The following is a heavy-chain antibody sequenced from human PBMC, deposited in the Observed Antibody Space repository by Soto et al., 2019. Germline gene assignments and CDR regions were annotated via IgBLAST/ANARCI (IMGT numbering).Heavy chain of an antibody. J-gene: IGHJ4*02. CDR2: IKSDGSAT. CDR3: ARAAQFNYGGNSGFDF. Sequence: WSLRLSFSSSGFTFSRDLLHWVRQAPVKWLVWVSHIKSDGSATSYADSVKGRFTISRDNPRNTLYLQMNSLRAEDTAVYYCARAAQFNYGGNSGFDFWGQGTLVTVSS. D-gene: IGHD4-17*01. V-gene: IGHV3-74*01. CDR1: GFTFSRDL.